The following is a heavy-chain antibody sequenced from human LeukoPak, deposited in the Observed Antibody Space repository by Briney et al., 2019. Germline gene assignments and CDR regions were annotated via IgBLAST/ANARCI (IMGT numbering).Heavy chain of an antibody. Sequence: PSETLSLTYTVSGGSISSSSYYWGWIRQPSGKGLEWIGSIYYRGSTYYNPSLKSRITISVDTSKNHFSLKLSSVTAADTAVYYCVRDMTTVTTCYLQHWGQGTLVTVSS. CDR1: GGSISSSSYY. J-gene: IGHJ1*01. CDR2: IYYRGST. CDR3: VRDMTTVTTCYLQH. V-gene: IGHV4-39*02. D-gene: IGHD4-17*01.